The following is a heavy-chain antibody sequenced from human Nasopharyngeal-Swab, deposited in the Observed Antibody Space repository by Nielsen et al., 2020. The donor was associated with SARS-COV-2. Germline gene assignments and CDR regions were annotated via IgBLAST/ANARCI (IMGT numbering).Heavy chain of an antibody. V-gene: IGHV4-31*03. Sequence: LRLSCTVSGGSISSGGYYWSWIRQHPGKGLEWIGYIYYSGSTYYNPSLKSRVTISVDTSKNQFSLKLSSVTAADTAVYYCARGYAFDIWGQGTMVTVSS. CDR2: IYYSGST. J-gene: IGHJ3*02. CDR3: ARGYAFDI. CDR1: GGSISSGGYY.